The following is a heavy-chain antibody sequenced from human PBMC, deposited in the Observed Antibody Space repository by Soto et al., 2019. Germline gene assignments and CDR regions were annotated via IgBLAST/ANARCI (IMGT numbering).Heavy chain of an antibody. V-gene: IGHV3-74*03. CDR3: GKDSDWAIAT. D-gene: IGHD2-21*01. CDR2: INREGDTE. J-gene: IGHJ5*02. Sequence: EVQLAESGGDLVQPGGSLRLSCAASGFTLGSNGIHWVRQAPGKGLVWVSHINREGDTEMYANSVKGRFTISRDIANNTVYLQMNSLRADDTALYFRGKDSDWAIATWGQGTLVTVSS. CDR1: GFTLGSNG.